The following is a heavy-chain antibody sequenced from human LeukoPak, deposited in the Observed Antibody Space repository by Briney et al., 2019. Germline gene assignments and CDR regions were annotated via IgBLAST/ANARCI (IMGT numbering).Heavy chain of an antibody. CDR1: GFTFSSYS. Sequence: GGSLRLSCAASGFTFSSYSMNWVRQAPGKGLEWVSSISSSSSYIYYADSVKGRFTISRDNAKNSLYLQMNSLRAEDTAVYYCARDSSGWRNWFDPWGQGTLVTVSS. D-gene: IGHD6-19*01. V-gene: IGHV3-21*01. CDR3: ARDSSGWRNWFDP. CDR2: ISSSSSYI. J-gene: IGHJ5*02.